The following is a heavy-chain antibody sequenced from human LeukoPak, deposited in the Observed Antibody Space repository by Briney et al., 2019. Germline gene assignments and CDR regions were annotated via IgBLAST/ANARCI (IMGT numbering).Heavy chain of an antibody. J-gene: IGHJ4*02. CDR3: ARREATGCLSFGY. CDR1: GFTFSTYW. D-gene: IGHD6-19*01. Sequence: TGGSLTLSCAASGFTFSTYWMSWVRQAPGKGLEWVANIKQDGSEKYYVDSVKGRFTISRDNAKNSVYLQINRLRVEDTAVYYCARREATGCLSFGYWGQATLVTVSS. V-gene: IGHV3-7*05. CDR2: IKQDGSEK.